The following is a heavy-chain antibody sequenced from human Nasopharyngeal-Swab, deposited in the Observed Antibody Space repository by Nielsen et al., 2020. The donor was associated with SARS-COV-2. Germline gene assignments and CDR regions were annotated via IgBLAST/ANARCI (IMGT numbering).Heavy chain of an antibody. CDR2: ISGSGGYT. CDR3: ARGAFEYSSSWYDPYYFDY. V-gene: IGHV3-23*01. Sequence: GESLKISCAASRFTFSRYGMSWVRQAPGEGLEWVSTISGSGGYTYYADSVKGRFTISRDNSKNTLYLQMNSLRVEDTAIYYCARGAFEYSSSWYDPYYFDYWGQGTLVTVSS. J-gene: IGHJ4*02. D-gene: IGHD6-19*01. CDR1: RFTFSRYG.